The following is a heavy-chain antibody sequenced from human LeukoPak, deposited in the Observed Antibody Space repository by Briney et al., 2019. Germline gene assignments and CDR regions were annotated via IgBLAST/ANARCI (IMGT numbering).Heavy chain of an antibody. CDR3: ARVSPNTVTTLQYFDY. CDR2: IKQDGSEK. CDR1: GFTFSSYW. D-gene: IGHD4-17*01. V-gene: IGHV3-7*01. Sequence: GGSLRLSCAASGFTFSSYWMSWVRQAPGKGLEWVANIKQDGSEKYYVDYVKGRFTISRDNAKNSLYLQTNSLRAEDTAVYYCARVSPNTVTTLQYFDYWGQGTLVTVSS. J-gene: IGHJ4*02.